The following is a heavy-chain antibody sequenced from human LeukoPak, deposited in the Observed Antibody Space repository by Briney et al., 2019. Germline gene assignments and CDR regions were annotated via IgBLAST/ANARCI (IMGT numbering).Heavy chain of an antibody. V-gene: IGHV3-33*01. J-gene: IGHJ4*02. CDR2: IWYDGSNK. D-gene: IGHD5-18*01. CDR1: GFTFSSYG. CDR3: ARESHSRPFDY. Sequence: PGGSLRLSCAASGFTFSSYGMHRVRQAPGKGLEWVAVIWYDGSNKYYADSVKGRFTTSRDNSKNTLYLQMNSLRAEDTAVYYCARESHSRPFDYWGQGTLVTVSP.